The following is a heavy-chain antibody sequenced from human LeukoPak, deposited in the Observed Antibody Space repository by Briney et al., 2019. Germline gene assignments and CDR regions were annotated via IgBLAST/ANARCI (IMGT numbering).Heavy chain of an antibody. CDR3: AKDRGDYGDRLRFDP. CDR2: ISGGGDT. CDR1: GFTFRSYA. Sequence: GGSLRLSCAASGFTFRSYAMSWVRQAPGKGLEWVSAISGGGDTYYADPVKGRFTISRDNSKSTLYLQMNSLRAEDTAVYYCAKDRGDYGDRLRFDPWGQGTLVTVSS. D-gene: IGHD4-17*01. J-gene: IGHJ5*02. V-gene: IGHV3-23*01.